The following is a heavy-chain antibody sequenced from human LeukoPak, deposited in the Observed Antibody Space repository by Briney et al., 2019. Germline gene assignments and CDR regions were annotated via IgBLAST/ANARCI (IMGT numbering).Heavy chain of an antibody. CDR2: ISGSGGST. CDR3: AKDLYGDYSGY. Sequence: GGSLRLSCAASGFTVSSNYMSWVRQAPGKGLEWVSAISGSGGSTYNADSVKGRFTISRDNSKNTLYLQMNSLRAEDTAVYYCAKDLYGDYSGYWGQGTLVTVSS. D-gene: IGHD4-17*01. J-gene: IGHJ4*02. V-gene: IGHV3-23*01. CDR1: GFTVSSNY.